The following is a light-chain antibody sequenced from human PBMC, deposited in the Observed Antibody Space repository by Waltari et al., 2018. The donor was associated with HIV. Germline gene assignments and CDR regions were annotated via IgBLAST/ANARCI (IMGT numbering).Light chain of an antibody. CDR3: QQYGFSSYT. Sequence: EVVLTQSPGTLSLSPGERATLSCTASQSLSSTSLAWYQQKPGQAPTLLIYGASNRVAGISDRFSGSGSGTYFTLTISRLEPEDFAVYYCQQYGFSSYTFGQRTKLEIK. J-gene: IGKJ2*01. CDR2: GAS. V-gene: IGKV3-20*01. CDR1: QSLSSTS.